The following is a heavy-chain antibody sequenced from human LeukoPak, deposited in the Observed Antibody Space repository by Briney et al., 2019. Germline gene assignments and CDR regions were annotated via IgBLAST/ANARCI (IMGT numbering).Heavy chain of an antibody. CDR1: GGSISYYY. CDR3: AREDPQTTVPEGMDV. V-gene: IGHV4-59*01. Sequence: SETLSLTCTVPGGSISYYYWSWIRQSPGKGLEWIGYIYYSGTTNYNPSLKSRVTISVDTSKNQFSLQLRSVTAADTAVYYCAREDPQTTVPEGMDVWGQGTTVTVSS. CDR2: IYYSGTT. J-gene: IGHJ6*02. D-gene: IGHD4-17*01.